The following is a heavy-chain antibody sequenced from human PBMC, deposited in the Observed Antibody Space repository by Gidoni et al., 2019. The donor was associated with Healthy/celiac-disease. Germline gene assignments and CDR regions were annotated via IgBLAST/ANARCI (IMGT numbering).Heavy chain of an antibody. CDR1: GSTFCNAW. V-gene: IGHV3-15*01. CDR2: IKSKTDGGTT. CDR3: TTTVYDFWSGYYYYGGMDV. D-gene: IGHD3-3*01. Sequence: EVQLVESGGGLVKPGGSLRLPCAASGSTFCNAWRRWVRQAPGKGLEGVGRIKSKTDGGTTDYAAPVKGRFTISRDDSKNTLYLQMNSLKTEDTAVYYCTTTVYDFWSGYYYYGGMDVWGQGTTVTVSS. J-gene: IGHJ6*02.